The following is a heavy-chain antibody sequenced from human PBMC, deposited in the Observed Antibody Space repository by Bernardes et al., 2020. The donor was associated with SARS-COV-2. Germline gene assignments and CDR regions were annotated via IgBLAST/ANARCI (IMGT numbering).Heavy chain of an antibody. V-gene: IGHV1-2*02. Sequence: ASVKVSCQASGYTFSDHYMHWVRQAPGQGLEWMGYIHPKSCGTTSAPQFLGRVTMTRDTSINTAYLELSGLRSDDTAVYYCTRGGNIVAPSIDVLRFYYWGQGTLVSVSS. CDR1: GYTFSDHY. CDR3: TRGGNIVAPSIDVLRFYY. D-gene: IGHD2-21*01. J-gene: IGHJ4*02. CDR2: IHPKSCGT.